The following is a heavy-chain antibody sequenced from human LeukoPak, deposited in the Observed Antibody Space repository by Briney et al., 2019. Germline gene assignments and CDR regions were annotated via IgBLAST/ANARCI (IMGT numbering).Heavy chain of an antibody. J-gene: IGHJ4*02. CDR2: ISNDGSNK. V-gene: IGHV3-30*04. CDR3: ARDPVSGGLQINSDY. Sequence: GGSLRLSCAASGFAFSSYAMHWVRQAPGKGLEWVTVISNDGSNKYYADSVKGRFTISRDNSKNTLYLQMNSLRSEDTALYYCARDPVSGGLQINSDYWGQGTLVTVSS. CDR1: GFAFSSYA. D-gene: IGHD1-1*01.